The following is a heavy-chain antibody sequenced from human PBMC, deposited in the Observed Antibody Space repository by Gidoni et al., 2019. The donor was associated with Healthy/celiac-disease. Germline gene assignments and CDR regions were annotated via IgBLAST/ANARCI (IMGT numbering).Heavy chain of an antibody. V-gene: IGHV1-69*01. J-gene: IGHJ4*02. CDR1: GGTFSSYA. CDR3: ARAGGDYYDSSGHLKLDY. CDR2: IIPIFGTA. D-gene: IGHD3-22*01. Sequence: QVQLVQSGAEVKKPGSSVKVSCKASGGTFSSYAISCVRQAPGQGLEWMGGIIPIFGTANYAQKFQGRVTITADESTSTAYMELSSLRSEDTAVYYCARAGGDYYDSSGHLKLDYWGQGTLVTVSS.